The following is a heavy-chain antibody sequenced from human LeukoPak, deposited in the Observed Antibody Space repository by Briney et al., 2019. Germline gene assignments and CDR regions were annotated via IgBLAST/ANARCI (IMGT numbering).Heavy chain of an antibody. J-gene: IGHJ6*02. Sequence: PGGSLRLSCAASGFTFSSYWMHWVRQAPGKGLVWVSRINSDGSSTFYVDSVKGRFTISRDNAENTLYLQMNSLRAEDTAVYYCASLTYYYDSSGYYGRGMDVRGLGTTVTVSS. CDR3: ASLTYYYDSSGYYGRGMDV. D-gene: IGHD3-22*01. CDR1: GFTFSSYW. V-gene: IGHV3-74*01. CDR2: INSDGSST.